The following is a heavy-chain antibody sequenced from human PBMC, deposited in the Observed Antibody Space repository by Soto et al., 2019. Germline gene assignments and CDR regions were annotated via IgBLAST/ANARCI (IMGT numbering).Heavy chain of an antibody. CDR1: GFIFNNYA. Sequence: SVKVSCQAFGFIFNNYAIHWVRLAPGQGLEWMGWISANSGNTNSAQKLQGRVTMTTDTSTSTDYMELRSLRSDDTAVYYCATAGNYDSSGRDFWGQGTLLTASS. J-gene: IGHJ4*02. CDR2: ISANSGNT. V-gene: IGHV1-18*04. D-gene: IGHD3-22*01. CDR3: ATAGNYDSSGRDF.